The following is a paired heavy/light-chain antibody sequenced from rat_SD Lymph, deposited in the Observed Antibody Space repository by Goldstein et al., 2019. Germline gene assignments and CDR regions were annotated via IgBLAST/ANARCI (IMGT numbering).Heavy chain of an antibody. CDR1: GYTFSNYY. CDR2: IYGGNGGT. V-gene: IGHV1-31*01. D-gene: IGHD1-11*01. J-gene: IGHJ2*01. CDR3: ARELRRPHYFDY. Sequence: EVQLQQSGAELVKPGASVKLSCKTSGYTFSNYYMSWLKQMPGQNIEWIGNIYGGNGGTGYNQKFKGKATLTVDKSSSTAYMDLSSLTSEDSAVYFCARELRRPHYFDYWGQGVMVTVSS.
Light chain of an antibody. Sequence: DVVLTQTPPTLSATIGQSVSISCRSSQSLLHSNGNTYLHWLLQRPGQSPQLLIYLVSRLESGVPNRFSGSGSGTDFTLTIDPVEADDTATYYCQQSWNDPLTFGSGTKLEIK. CDR2: LVS. V-gene: IGKV2S23*01. CDR1: QSLLHSNGNTY. CDR3: QQSWNDPLT. J-gene: IGKJ5*01.